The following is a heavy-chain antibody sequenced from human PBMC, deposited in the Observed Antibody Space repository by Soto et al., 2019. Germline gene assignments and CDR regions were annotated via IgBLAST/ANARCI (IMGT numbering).Heavy chain of an antibody. CDR2: IWYDGSNK. CDR3: ASEAADDLDFDY. V-gene: IGHV3-33*01. Sequence: QVQLVESGGGVVQPGRSLRLSCAASGFTFSSYGMHWVRQAPGKGLEWVAVIWYDGSNKYYADSVKGRFTISRDNSKNTLYLQMNGLRAEDTAVYYCASEAADDLDFDYWGQGTLVTVSS. CDR1: GFTFSSYG. J-gene: IGHJ4*02. D-gene: IGHD6-13*01.